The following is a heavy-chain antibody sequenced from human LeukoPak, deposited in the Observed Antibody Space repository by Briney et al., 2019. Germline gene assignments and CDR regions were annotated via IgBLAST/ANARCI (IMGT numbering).Heavy chain of an antibody. J-gene: IGHJ6*02. CDR3: AKGIHDYGLDV. V-gene: IGHV3-23*01. CDR2: ISASGDNT. Sequence: GGSLRLSCAASGFTFSTYAMTWVRQAPGKGLEWVSLISASGDNTYYTDSVKGRFTISRDNSNNAPYLQMKSLRVEDTAVYYCAKGIHDYGLDVWGQGTTVTVSS. CDR1: GFTFSTYA.